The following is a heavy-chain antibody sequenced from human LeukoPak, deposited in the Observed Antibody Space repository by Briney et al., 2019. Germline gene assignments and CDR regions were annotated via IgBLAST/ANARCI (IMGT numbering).Heavy chain of an antibody. J-gene: IGHJ4*02. Sequence: TGGSLRLSCAASGFTLSSYAMSWVRQAPGKGLEWVSSIRSSTTYVYYADSVKGRFTISRDNAKNSLYLQMNSLRAEDTAVYYCARDSLTMIVGRQKRGLDYWGQGTLVTVSS. D-gene: IGHD3-22*01. V-gene: IGHV3-21*01. CDR2: IRSSTTYV. CDR1: GFTLSSYA. CDR3: ARDSLTMIVGRQKRGLDY.